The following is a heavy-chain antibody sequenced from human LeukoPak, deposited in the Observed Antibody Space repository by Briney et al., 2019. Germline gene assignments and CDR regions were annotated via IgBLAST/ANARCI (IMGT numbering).Heavy chain of an antibody. J-gene: IGHJ5*02. CDR1: GGSISTSNYN. Sequence: SETLSLTCTVSGGSISTSNYNWGWIRQPPGKGLESIGSIYYSGSTYYNPSLKSRVTISVDTSKNQFSLKLSSVTAADTAVYYCARHRTLAVVTPSFDPWGQGTLVTVSS. CDR3: ARHRTLAVVTPSFDP. D-gene: IGHD2-21*02. V-gene: IGHV4-39*01. CDR2: IYYSGST.